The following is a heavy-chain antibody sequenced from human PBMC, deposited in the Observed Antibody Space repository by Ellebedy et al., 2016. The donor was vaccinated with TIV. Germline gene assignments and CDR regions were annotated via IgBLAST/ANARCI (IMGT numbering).Heavy chain of an antibody. J-gene: IGHJ4*02. CDR1: GYSFTSFG. CDR3: ARGDSSSYYWYYSDY. CDR2: ISVKNGET. V-gene: IGHV1-18*04. Sequence: AASVKVSCKASGYSFTSFGISWVRQAPGQGLEWMGWISVKNGETNYVEKLQGRVTMTTDTSTSTAYMELRSLRSDDTAMYYCARGDSSSYYWYYSDYWGQGTLVTVSS. D-gene: IGHD6-13*01.